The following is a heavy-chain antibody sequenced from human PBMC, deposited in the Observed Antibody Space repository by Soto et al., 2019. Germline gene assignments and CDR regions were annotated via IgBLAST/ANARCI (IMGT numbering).Heavy chain of an antibody. CDR2: LSGSGGTT. CDR1: GVTFSNYA. J-gene: IGHJ4*02. CDR3: AKQRADYGSGADTFYFDS. Sequence: GGSLILSCTVSGVTFSNYAMNWVRQAPGKGLEWVSSLSGSGGTTYYADSVKGRFIISRDNSKNTLYLLMNSLRAEDTALYYCAKQRADYGSGADTFYFDSWGQGALVTVSS. D-gene: IGHD3-10*01. V-gene: IGHV3-23*01.